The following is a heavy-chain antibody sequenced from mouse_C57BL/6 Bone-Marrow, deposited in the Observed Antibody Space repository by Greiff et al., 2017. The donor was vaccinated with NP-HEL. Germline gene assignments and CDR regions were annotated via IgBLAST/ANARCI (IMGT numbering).Heavy chain of an antibody. V-gene: IGHV1-69*01. CDR2: IDPSDSYT. CDR1: GYTFTSYW. Sequence: VQLQQPGAELVMPGASVKLSCKASGYTFTSYWMHWVKQRPGQGLEWIGEIDPSDSYTNYNQKFKGKSTLTVDKSSSTAYMQLSSLTSEDSAVYYCARGNSNPAYWGQGTLVTVSA. CDR3: ARGNSNPAY. D-gene: IGHD2-5*01. J-gene: IGHJ3*01.